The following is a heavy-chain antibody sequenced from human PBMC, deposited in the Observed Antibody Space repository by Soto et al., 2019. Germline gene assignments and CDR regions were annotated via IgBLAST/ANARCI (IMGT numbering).Heavy chain of an antibody. D-gene: IGHD4-4*01. CDR2: IYYSGST. V-gene: IGHV4-31*03. Sequence: SETLSLTSTVSGGSISSGGYYWSWIRQHPGKGLEWIGYIYYSGSTYYNPSLKSRVTISVDTSKNQFSLKLSSVTAADTAVYYCARDRIPGYSNYYYGMDVWGQGTTVTVSS. CDR1: GGSISSGGYY. J-gene: IGHJ6*02. CDR3: ARDRIPGYSNYYYGMDV.